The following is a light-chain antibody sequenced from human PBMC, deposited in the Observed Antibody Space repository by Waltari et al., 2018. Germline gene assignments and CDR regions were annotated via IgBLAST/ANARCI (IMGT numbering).Light chain of an antibody. CDR3: TSFTSSSTIV. CDR1: SSDVGGYNY. J-gene: IGLJ2*01. CDR2: DVN. Sequence: QSALTQPASVSGSPGQSITISCTGSSSDVGGYNYVSWYQQHPGKAPKLMISDVNKRPSGVSNRFSGSKSCITASLTISGLQAEDEAHYYCTSFTSSSTIVFGGGTKLTVL. V-gene: IGLV2-14*03.